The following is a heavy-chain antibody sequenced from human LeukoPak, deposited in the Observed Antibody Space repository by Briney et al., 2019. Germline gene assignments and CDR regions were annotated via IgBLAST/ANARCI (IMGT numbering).Heavy chain of an antibody. CDR2: ISTSGIT. J-gene: IGHJ4*02. D-gene: IGHD4-11*01. Sequence: SSETLSLTCTVSGGSISSGSYYWPWLRQPAGKGLEWFVRISTSGITKYNPSLKSRVTIPVDTSKNQFSLKLSSVTAADTAVYYCARGPDYSNYVDYWGQGTLVTVSS. V-gene: IGHV4-61*02. CDR3: ARGPDYSNYVDY. CDR1: GGSISSGSYY.